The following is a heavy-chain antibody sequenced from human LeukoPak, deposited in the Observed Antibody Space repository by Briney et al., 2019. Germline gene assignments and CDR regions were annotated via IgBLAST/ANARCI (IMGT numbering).Heavy chain of an antibody. J-gene: IGHJ4*02. CDR1: GGSFSSYY. CDR3: ARSEWELPPLDY. CDR2: IYYSGST. Sequence: SETLSLTCAVYGGSFSSYYWSWIRQPPGKGLEWIGYIYYSGSTNYNPSLKSRVTISVDTSKNQFSLKLSSVTAADTAVYYCARSEWELPPLDYWGQGTLVTVSS. D-gene: IGHD1-26*01. V-gene: IGHV4-59*01.